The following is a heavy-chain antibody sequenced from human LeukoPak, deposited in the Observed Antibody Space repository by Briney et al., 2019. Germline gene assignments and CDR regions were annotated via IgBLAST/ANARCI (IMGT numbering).Heavy chain of an antibody. J-gene: IGHJ3*02. CDR3: TTGWDYGSGSYYNECKGGAFDI. CDR2: IKSKTDGGTT. CDR1: GFTFSNAW. Sequence: GGSLRLSCVASGFTFSNAWMSWVRQAPGKGLEWVGRIKSKTDGGTTDYAAPVKGRSTISRDDSKTTLYLQMNSLKTEDTAVYYCTTGWDYGSGSYYNECKGGAFDIWGQGTMVTVSS. D-gene: IGHD3-10*01. V-gene: IGHV3-15*01.